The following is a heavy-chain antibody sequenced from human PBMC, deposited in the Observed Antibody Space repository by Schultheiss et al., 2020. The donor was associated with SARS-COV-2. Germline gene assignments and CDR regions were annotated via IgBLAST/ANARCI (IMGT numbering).Heavy chain of an antibody. CDR1: GGSISSYY. CDR2: IYHSGST. CDR3: ARHEAAAGTYYFDY. V-gene: IGHV4-59*08. Sequence: SETLSLTCTVSGGSISSYYWSWIRQPPGKGLEWIGSIYHSGSTYYNPSLKSRVTISVDTSKNQFSLKLSSVTAADTAVYYCARHEAAAGTYYFDYWGQGTLVTVSS. J-gene: IGHJ4*02. D-gene: IGHD6-13*01.